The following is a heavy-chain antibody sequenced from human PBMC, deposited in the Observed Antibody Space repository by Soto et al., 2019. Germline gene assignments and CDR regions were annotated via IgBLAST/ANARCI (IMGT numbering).Heavy chain of an antibody. CDR2: IYSSGTT. J-gene: IGHJ5*02. Sequence: SETLTLTCTISGGSITSADYYWTWIRQFPGKGLEWIAYIYSSGTTHYNPSLKSRATISLDTSNSQFSLEAKSATAADTAVYYCARMGLHLGELSRNWFDPWGQGSLVTVSS. CDR3: ARMGLHLGELSRNWFDP. D-gene: IGHD3-16*02. V-gene: IGHV4-31*03. CDR1: GGSITSADYY.